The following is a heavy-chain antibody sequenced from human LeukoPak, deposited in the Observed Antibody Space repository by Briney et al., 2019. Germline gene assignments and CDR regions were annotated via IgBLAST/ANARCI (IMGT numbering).Heavy chain of an antibody. J-gene: IGHJ6*03. CDR3: ARVGYSYSYRYYYYYMDV. Sequence: SETLSLTCTVSGGSISSSSYYWGWIRQPPGKGLEWIGSIYYSGSTYYNPSLKSRVTISVDTSKNQFSLKLSSVTAVDTAVYYCARVGYSYSYRYYYYYMDVWGKGTTVTVSS. D-gene: IGHD5-18*01. V-gene: IGHV4-39*07. CDR1: GGSISSSSYY. CDR2: IYYSGST.